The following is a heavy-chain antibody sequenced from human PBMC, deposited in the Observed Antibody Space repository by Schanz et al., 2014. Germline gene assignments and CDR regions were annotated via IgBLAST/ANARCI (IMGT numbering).Heavy chain of an antibody. D-gene: IGHD3-10*01. CDR2: MSASGIST. Sequence: EVQLVESGGGLVQPGGSLRLSCAASGFTFSSYAMTWVRQAPGKGLEWVSAMSASGISTYYADSVKGRFTISRDNSKNTLNLQMNSLRAEDTAVYYCAVLGGFGELPLDYRGQGTLVTVSS. J-gene: IGHJ4*02. CDR3: AVLGGFGELPLDY. CDR1: GFTFSSYA. V-gene: IGHV3-23*04.